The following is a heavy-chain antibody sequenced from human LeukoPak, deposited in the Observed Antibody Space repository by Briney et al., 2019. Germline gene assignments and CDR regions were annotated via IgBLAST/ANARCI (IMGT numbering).Heavy chain of an antibody. D-gene: IGHD4-17*01. CDR3: AKDRTVMGGEFDY. Sequence: PGGSLRLSCAASGFTFSSYAMSWVRQAPGKGLEWVSGISGSGGSTYYADSVKGRFTISRDNSKNTLYLQMNSLRAEDTAVYYCAKDRTVMGGEFDYWGQGTLVTVSS. V-gene: IGHV3-23*01. CDR1: GFTFSSYA. J-gene: IGHJ4*02. CDR2: ISGSGGST.